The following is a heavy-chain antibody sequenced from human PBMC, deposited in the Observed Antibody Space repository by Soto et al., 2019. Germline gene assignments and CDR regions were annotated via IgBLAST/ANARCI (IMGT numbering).Heavy chain of an antibody. V-gene: IGHV4-4*02. CDR2: INHSGST. CDR1: GGSLRSNNR. D-gene: IGHD5-18*01. J-gene: IGHJ4*02. CDR3: ARGTFRGYSYGYYFDY. Sequence: PSGTLSITLASCGGSLRSNNRWGWVRQPPGKGLEGIGEINHSGSTNCNPSLKSRVTISVDTSKNQFSLNLTSVTAADTAAYYCARGTFRGYSYGYYFDYWGQGALVTAPQ.